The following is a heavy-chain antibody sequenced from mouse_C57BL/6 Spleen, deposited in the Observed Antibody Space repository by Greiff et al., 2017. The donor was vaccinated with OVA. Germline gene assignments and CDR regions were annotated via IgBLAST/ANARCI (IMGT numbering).Heavy chain of an antibody. Sequence: EVQVVESGGDLVKPGGSLKLSCAASGFTFSSYGMSWVRQTPDKRLEWVATISSGGSYTYYPDSVKGRFTISRDNAKNTLYLQMSSLKSEDTAMYYCARHRATVVDDAMDYWGQGTSVTVSS. V-gene: IGHV5-6*01. J-gene: IGHJ4*01. CDR3: ARHRATVVDDAMDY. CDR2: ISSGGSYT. CDR1: GFTFSSYG. D-gene: IGHD1-1*01.